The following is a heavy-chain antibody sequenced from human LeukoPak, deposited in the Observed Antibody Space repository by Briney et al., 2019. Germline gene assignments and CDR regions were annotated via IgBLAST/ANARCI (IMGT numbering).Heavy chain of an antibody. D-gene: IGHD3-10*01. CDR2: IYTSGST. Sequence: SETPSLTCTVSGGSISSSSYYWSWIRQPAGKGLEWIGRIYTSGSTNYNPSLNSRVTISIDTSKNQSSLSLSSVTAADTAVYYCARVSPSGVWDVWGQGTTVTVSS. J-gene: IGHJ6*02. CDR1: GGSISSSSYY. V-gene: IGHV4-61*02. CDR3: ARVSPSGVWDV.